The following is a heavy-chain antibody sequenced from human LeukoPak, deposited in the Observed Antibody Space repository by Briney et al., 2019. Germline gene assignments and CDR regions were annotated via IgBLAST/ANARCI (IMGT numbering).Heavy chain of an antibody. J-gene: IGHJ5*02. CDR3: ARHAIAAANLYNWFDP. D-gene: IGHD6-13*01. Sequence: PSETLSLTCTVSGGSISTGTYYCGWIRQPPGKGLEWIGSIYYSGSTYYNPSLKSRVTISVDTSKNQFSLKLSSVTAADTAVYYCARHAIAAANLYNWFDPWGQGTLVTVSS. V-gene: IGHV4-39*01. CDR1: GGSISTGTYY. CDR2: IYYSGST.